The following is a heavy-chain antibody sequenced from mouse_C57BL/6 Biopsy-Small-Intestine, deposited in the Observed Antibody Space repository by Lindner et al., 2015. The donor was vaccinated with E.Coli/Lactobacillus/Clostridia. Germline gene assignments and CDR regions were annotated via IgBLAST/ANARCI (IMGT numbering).Heavy chain of an antibody. V-gene: IGHV1-15*01. D-gene: IGHD2-12*01. Sequence: VQLQESGAELVRPGASVTLSCKASGYTFTDCEMHWVKQTPVHGLEWIGAIDPETGGTAYNQNFRDKAILTADKSFSTAYMELRSLTSEDSAVYYCTRGAYYSHYDFDYWGQGTTLTVSS. CDR2: IDPETGGT. CDR1: GYTFTDCE. CDR3: TRGAYYSHYDFDY. J-gene: IGHJ2*01.